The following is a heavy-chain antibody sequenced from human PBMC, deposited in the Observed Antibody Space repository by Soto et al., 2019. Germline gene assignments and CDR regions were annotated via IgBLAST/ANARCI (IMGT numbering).Heavy chain of an antibody. V-gene: IGHV3-7*01. CDR3: ARPWNSDYTTDAYDI. CDR1: GFTFSNYW. D-gene: IGHD3-3*01. Sequence: EVQLVESGGGLVQPGGSLRLSCAASGFTFSNYWMTWVRQAPGKGLEWVANIKLDGSEKYYVDSVKGRFTISRDNAKSSLYLQRNSLRAEDTAVYYCARPWNSDYTTDAYDIWGQVTMVTVSS. CDR2: IKLDGSEK. J-gene: IGHJ3*02.